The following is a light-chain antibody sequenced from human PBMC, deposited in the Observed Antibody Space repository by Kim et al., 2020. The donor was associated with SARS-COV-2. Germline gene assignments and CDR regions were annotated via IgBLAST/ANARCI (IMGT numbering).Light chain of an antibody. CDR1: SLRSYY. Sequence: VALGQTVRITCQGDSLRSYYTTWYQQKPGQAPIIVIYGKNIRPSGIPDRFSGSSSGNTASLTITGTQAGDEADYYCNSRDSSDNVVFGGGTQLTVL. J-gene: IGLJ2*01. V-gene: IGLV3-19*01. CDR2: GKN. CDR3: NSRDSSDNVV.